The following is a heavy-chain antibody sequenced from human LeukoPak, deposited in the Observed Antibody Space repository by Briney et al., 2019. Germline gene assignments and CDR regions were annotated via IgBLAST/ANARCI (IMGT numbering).Heavy chain of an antibody. V-gene: IGHV3-48*03. CDR2: ISSNGRTT. CDR3: AKDKGYSSGWYSGDAFDI. D-gene: IGHD6-19*01. J-gene: IGHJ3*02. CDR1: GFTFSSYE. Sequence: PGGSLRLSCVASGFTFSSYEMNWVRQAPGKGLEWISYISSNGRTTYYTDSVKGRFTISRDNSKNSLYLQMNSLRTEDTALYYCAKDKGYSSGWYSGDAFDIWGQGTMVTVSS.